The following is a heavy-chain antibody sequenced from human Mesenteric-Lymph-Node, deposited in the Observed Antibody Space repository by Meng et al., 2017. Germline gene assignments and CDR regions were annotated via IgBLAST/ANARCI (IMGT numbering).Heavy chain of an antibody. CDR2: MNPNSGNT. D-gene: IGHD3-3*01. CDR3: ARGRVNDFWSGYYTPNPNWFDP. J-gene: IGHJ5*02. Sequence: ASVKVSCKASGYTFTSYDINWVRQATGQGLEWMGWMNPNSGNTGYAQKFQGRVTMTRNTSISTAYMELSSLRSEDTAVYYCARGRVNDFWSGYYTPNPNWFDPWGQGTLVTVSS. CDR1: GYTFTSYD. V-gene: IGHV1-8*01.